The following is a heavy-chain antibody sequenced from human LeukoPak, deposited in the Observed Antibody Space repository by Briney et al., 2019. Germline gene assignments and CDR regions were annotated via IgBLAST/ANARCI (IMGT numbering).Heavy chain of an antibody. J-gene: IGHJ3*02. V-gene: IGHV3-7*01. CDR2: IKQDGSEK. CDR3: ASPRGGYGHDAFDI. D-gene: IGHD6-25*01. CDR1: GFTFSSYW. Sequence: PGGSLRLSCAASGFTFSSYWMSWVRQAPGKGLEWVANIKQDGSEKYYVDSVKGRFTISRDNAKNSLYLQMNSLRAEDTAVYYCASPRGGYGHDAFDIWGQGTMVTVSS.